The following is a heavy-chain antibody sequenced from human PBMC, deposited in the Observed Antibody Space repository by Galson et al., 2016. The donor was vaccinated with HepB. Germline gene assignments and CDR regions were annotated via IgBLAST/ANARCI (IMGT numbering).Heavy chain of an antibody. CDR1: GFTFSNHW. J-gene: IGHJ4*02. V-gene: IGHV3-74*01. D-gene: IGHD6-19*01. CDR3: VKGAGTNDY. CDR2: ISGDGSST. Sequence: SLRLSCAASGFTFSNHWMHWVRQAPGKGLVWVSRISGDGSSTSYADSVKGRFTISRDNAKITMYLQMNSLRDEDTAVYYCVKGAGTNDYWGQGTLVTVAS.